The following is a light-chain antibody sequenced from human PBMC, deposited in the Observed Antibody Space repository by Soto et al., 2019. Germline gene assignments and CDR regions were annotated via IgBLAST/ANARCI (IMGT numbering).Light chain of an antibody. CDR3: QQYNTWPPR. CDR1: QSISTN. Sequence: EIVMTQSPATLSVSPGESATLSCRASQSISTNLAWYQQKPCQAPRLLISGASTRATGIPARFSGSGSGTEFTLTISSLQSEDFAVYYCQQYNTWPPRFGPGTKIHI. CDR2: GAS. J-gene: IGKJ3*01. V-gene: IGKV3-15*01.